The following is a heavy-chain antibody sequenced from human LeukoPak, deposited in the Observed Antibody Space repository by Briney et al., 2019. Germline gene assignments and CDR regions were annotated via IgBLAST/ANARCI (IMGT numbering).Heavy chain of an antibody. V-gene: IGHV1-2*02. Sequence: ASVKVSCKASGYTFTGYYMHWVRQAPGQGLEWMGWINPNSGGTNYAQTFQGRVTMTRDTSISTAYMELSRLRSDDTAVYYCAREDSWNYGIDYWGQGTLVTVSS. J-gene: IGHJ4*02. D-gene: IGHD1-7*01. CDR1: GYTFTGYY. CDR2: INPNSGGT. CDR3: AREDSWNYGIDY.